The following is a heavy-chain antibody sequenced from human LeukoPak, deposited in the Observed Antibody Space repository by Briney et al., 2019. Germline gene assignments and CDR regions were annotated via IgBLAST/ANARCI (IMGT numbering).Heavy chain of an antibody. V-gene: IGHV3-43*01. CDR2: ISRNGVAT. D-gene: IGHD6-13*01. CDR3: AKDMIWKDFAAGGLFDS. CDR1: GLTFADYT. J-gene: IGHJ4*02. Sequence: QTGGSLRLSCAASGLTFADYTMHWVRQAPGKGLEWVSLISRNGVATKYADSVRGRFTISRDNSKNSLYLQMNSLRAEDMALYYCAKDMIWKDFAAGGLFDSWGQGTLVTVSS.